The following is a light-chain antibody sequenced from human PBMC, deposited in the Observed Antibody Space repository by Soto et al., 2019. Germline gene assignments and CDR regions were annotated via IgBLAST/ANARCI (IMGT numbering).Light chain of an antibody. CDR2: AAS. CDR3: QQSYRFPTT. Sequence: DVQMTQSPSSLSASVGDSLTLTCRASQTVTSYLNWYQQKPGKAPKLLIYAASTLQSGVPSRFSGSGSGTEFTLTIISLQPEDFATYYCQQSYRFPTTFGRGTQVDI. CDR1: QTVTSY. V-gene: IGKV1-39*01. J-gene: IGKJ4*01.